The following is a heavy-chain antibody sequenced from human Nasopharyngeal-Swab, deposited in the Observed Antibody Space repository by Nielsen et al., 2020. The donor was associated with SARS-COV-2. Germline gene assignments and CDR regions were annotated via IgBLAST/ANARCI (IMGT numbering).Heavy chain of an antibody. CDR2: IGDKDHNYAT. D-gene: IGHD3-22*01. CDR1: GFIFSASA. Sequence: GESLKISCAASGFIFSASAIHWVRQASGKGPEWVGRIGDKDHNYATTYGASVQGRFTISRDDSKNTAFLQMNSLKTEDTAVYYCTTLDDNSGYFGQWGQGTLVTVSS. V-gene: IGHV3-73*01. CDR3: TTLDDNSGYFGQ. J-gene: IGHJ4*02.